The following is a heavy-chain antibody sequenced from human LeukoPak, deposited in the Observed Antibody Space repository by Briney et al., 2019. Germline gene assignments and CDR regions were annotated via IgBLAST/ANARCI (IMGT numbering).Heavy chain of an antibody. J-gene: IGHJ6*03. CDR2: INHRGST. D-gene: IGHD2-15*01. Sequence: SETLSLTCAVYVGSFSGYYWSWIRQPPGKGLEWIGEINHRGSTNYNPSLKSRVTISVDTSKSQFSLKLSSVTAADTAVYYCARGRYCSGGSCYSRYYYYYYMDVWRKGTTVTVSS. CDR1: VGSFSGYY. CDR3: ARGRYCSGGSCYSRYYYYYYMDV. V-gene: IGHV4-34*01.